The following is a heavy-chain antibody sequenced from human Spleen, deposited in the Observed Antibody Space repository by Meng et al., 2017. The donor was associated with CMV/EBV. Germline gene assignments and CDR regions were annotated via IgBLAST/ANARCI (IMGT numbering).Heavy chain of an antibody. CDR2: INPNNGGT. CDR1: GYMFSSFG. J-gene: IGHJ5*02. CDR3: ARGVGSSWFDP. Sequence: ASVKVSYKTSGYMFSSFGISWVRQAPGQGLEWMGWINPNNGGTNYAQKFQGRVTMTRDTSISTAYMELSRLTSDDTALYYCARGVGSSWFDPWGQGTLVTVSS. D-gene: IGHD2-15*01. V-gene: IGHV1-2*02.